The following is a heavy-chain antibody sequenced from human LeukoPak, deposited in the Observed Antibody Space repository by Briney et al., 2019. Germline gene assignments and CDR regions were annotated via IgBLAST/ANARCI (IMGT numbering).Heavy chain of an antibody. CDR3: VRNHRHWFDP. CDR2: ISGSGGST. V-gene: IGHV3-23*01. J-gene: IGHJ5*02. Sequence: GGSLRLSCAASGFTFSSYAMSWVRQAPGKGLEWVSAISGSGGSTYYADSVKGRFTISRDNSKNTLYLQMNSLKPEDTAVYYCVRNHRHWFDPWGQGTLVTVSS. CDR1: GFTFSSYA.